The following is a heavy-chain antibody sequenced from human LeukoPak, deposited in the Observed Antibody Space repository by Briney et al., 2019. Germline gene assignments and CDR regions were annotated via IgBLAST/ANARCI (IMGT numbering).Heavy chain of an antibody. V-gene: IGHV3-23*01. D-gene: IGHD2-15*01. Sequence: GSLSLSCAASGFTFSSYDMSWVRQAPGKGLEWVSAISGSGGRTYYADSVKGRFTISRDNSKNMLYLQMNSLRAEDTALYYCAKDSSVAVVADEYWGQGTLVIVSS. J-gene: IGHJ4*02. CDR3: AKDSSVAVVADEY. CDR1: GFTFSSYD. CDR2: ISGSGGRT.